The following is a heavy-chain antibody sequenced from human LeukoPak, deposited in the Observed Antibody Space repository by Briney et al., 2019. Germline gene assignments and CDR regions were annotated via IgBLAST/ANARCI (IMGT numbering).Heavy chain of an antibody. V-gene: IGHV3-21*01. CDR3: ARSTLTGYYLFDY. CDR1: GFTFSSYS. CDR2: ISSSSSYI. D-gene: IGHD3-9*01. J-gene: IGHJ4*02. Sequence: KPGGSLRLSCAASGFTFSSYSMNWVRQAPGKGLEWVSSISSSSSYIYYADSVKGRFTISRDNAENSLYLQMNSLRAEDTAVYYCARSTLTGYYLFDYWGQGTLVTVSS.